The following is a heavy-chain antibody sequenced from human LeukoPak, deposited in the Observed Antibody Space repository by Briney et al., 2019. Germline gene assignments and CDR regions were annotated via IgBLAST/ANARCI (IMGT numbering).Heavy chain of an antibody. J-gene: IGHJ4*02. CDR1: GGSISRYY. CDR3: ASSLAVAGTGYFDY. D-gene: IGHD6-19*01. V-gene: IGHV4-59*01. CDR2: IHYSGST. Sequence: SETLSLTCTVSGGSISRYYWSWIRQPPGKGLEWLGHIHYSGSTNYNPSLKSRLTISVDTSKTQFSLRLSSVTAADTALYYCASSLAVAGTGYFDYWGQGTLVTVSS.